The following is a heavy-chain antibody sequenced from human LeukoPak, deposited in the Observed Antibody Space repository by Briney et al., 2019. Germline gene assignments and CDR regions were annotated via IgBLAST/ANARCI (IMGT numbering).Heavy chain of an antibody. V-gene: IGHV1-69*13. J-gene: IGHJ4*02. Sequence: GASVKVSCKTSGGTFSNCAISWVRQAPGRGLEWMGGIIPIFGTAHYAQKFQGRVTITADESTSTAYMELSSLRSEDTAVYYCARGWLAETTVVTPYNYWGQGTVVTVSS. CDR3: ARGWLAETTVVTPYNY. CDR1: GGTFSNCA. D-gene: IGHD4-23*01. CDR2: IIPIFGTA.